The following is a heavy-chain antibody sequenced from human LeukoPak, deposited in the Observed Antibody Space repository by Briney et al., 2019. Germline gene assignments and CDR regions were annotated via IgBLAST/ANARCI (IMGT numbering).Heavy chain of an antibody. V-gene: IGHV3-23*01. CDR1: GFTFSSYA. CDR2: ISGSGGST. Sequence: GGSLRLSCAASGFTFSSYAMSWVRQAPGKGLEGVSAISGSGGSTYYADSVKGRFTISRDNSKNTLYLQMNSLRAEDTAVYYCAKDLYSSSWYAFDYWGQGTLVTVSS. D-gene: IGHD6-13*01. J-gene: IGHJ4*02. CDR3: AKDLYSSSWYAFDY.